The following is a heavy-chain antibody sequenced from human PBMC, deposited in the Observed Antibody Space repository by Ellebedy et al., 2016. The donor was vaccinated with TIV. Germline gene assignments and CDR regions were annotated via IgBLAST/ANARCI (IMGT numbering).Heavy chain of an antibody. Sequence: GESLKISXAASGFTFSSYSMNWVRQAPGKGLEWVSYISSSSSTIYYADSVKGRFTISRDNAKNSLYLQMNSLRAGDTAVYYCARQGCTNGVCYMKYWGQGTLVTVSS. J-gene: IGHJ4*02. CDR2: ISSSSSTI. CDR3: ARQGCTNGVCYMKY. CDR1: GFTFSSYS. D-gene: IGHD2-8*01. V-gene: IGHV3-48*01.